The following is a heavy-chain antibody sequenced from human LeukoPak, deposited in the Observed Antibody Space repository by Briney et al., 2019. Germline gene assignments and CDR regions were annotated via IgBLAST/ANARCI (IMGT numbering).Heavy chain of an antibody. J-gene: IGHJ3*02. V-gene: IGHV3-48*01. CDR3: ARDLAEAGLAVRNDAFDI. Sequence: PGGSPRLSCAASGFTFSSYSMNWVRQAPGKGLEWVSYISSSSSTIYYADSVKGRFTISRDNAKNSLYLQMNSLRAEDTAVYYCARDLAEAGLAVRNDAFDIWGQGTMVTVSS. CDR2: ISSSSSTI. D-gene: IGHD3/OR15-3a*01. CDR1: GFTFSSYS.